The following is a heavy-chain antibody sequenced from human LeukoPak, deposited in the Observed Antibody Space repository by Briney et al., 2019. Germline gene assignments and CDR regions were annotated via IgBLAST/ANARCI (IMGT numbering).Heavy chain of an antibody. V-gene: IGHV1-8*01. D-gene: IGHD4-17*01. J-gene: IGHJ5*02. CDR3: ARGHFYGDFLVNWFDP. Sequence: ASVKVSCKASGYTFTSYDINWVRQATGQGLEWMGWMNPNSGNTGYAQKLQGRVTMTRNTSISTAYMELSSLRSEDTAVYYCARGHFYGDFLVNWFDPWGQGTLVTVSS. CDR1: GYTFTSYD. CDR2: MNPNSGNT.